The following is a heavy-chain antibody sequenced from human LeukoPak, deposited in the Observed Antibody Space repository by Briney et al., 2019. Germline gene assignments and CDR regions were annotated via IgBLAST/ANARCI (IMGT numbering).Heavy chain of an antibody. CDR2: IYTSGST. J-gene: IGHJ6*03. CDR3: ARDVSSSSWNYYYYYMDV. Sequence: PSETLSLTCTVSGGSISSYYWSWIRQPAGKGLGWIGRIYTSGSTNYNPSLKSRVTMSVDTSKNQFSLKLSSVTAADTAVYYCARDVSSSSWNYYYYYMDVWGKGTTVTVSS. CDR1: GGSISSYY. D-gene: IGHD6-6*01. V-gene: IGHV4-4*07.